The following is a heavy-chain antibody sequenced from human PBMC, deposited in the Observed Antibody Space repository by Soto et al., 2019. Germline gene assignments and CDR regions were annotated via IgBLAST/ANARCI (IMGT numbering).Heavy chain of an antibody. Sequence: EVQLVESGGGLVQPGGSLRLSCAASGFTFSSYSMNWVRQAPGKGLEWVSYISSSSSTIYYADTVKGRFTISSDNAKNSLYLQMTSLGAEDTAVYYCARDKGRAPLDYWGQGTLVTVSS. CDR1: GFTFSSYS. J-gene: IGHJ4*02. CDR2: ISSSSSTI. CDR3: ARDKGRAPLDY. V-gene: IGHV3-48*01. D-gene: IGHD2-15*01.